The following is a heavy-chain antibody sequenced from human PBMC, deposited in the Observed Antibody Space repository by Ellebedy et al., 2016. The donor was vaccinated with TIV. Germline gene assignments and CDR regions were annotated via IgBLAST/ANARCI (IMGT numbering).Heavy chain of an antibody. CDR1: GFTFSDYY. CDR2: INSDGSST. J-gene: IGHJ3*02. Sequence: GESLKISCAASGFTFSDYYMSWIRQAPGKGLVWVSRINSDGSSTSYADSVKGRFTISRDNAKNSLYLQMNSLRDEDTAVYYCVRDELFAFDIWGRGTVVTVSS. CDR3: VRDELFAFDI. V-gene: IGHV3-74*01. D-gene: IGHD2-15*01.